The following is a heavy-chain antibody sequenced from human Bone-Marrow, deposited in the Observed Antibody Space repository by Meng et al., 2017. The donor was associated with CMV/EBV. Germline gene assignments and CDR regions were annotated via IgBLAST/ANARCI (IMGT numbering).Heavy chain of an antibody. J-gene: IGHJ5*02. D-gene: IGHD1-26*01. CDR2: IIPILGIA. V-gene: IGHV1-69*04. Sequence: SVKVSCKASGGTFSSYTISWVRQAPGQGLEWMGRIIPILGIANYAQKFQGRVTITADKSTSTAYMELSSLRSEDTAVYYCAREAASVIVGAAYNWFDPWGQGTLVTVSS. CDR3: AREAASVIVGAAYNWFDP. CDR1: GGTFSSYT.